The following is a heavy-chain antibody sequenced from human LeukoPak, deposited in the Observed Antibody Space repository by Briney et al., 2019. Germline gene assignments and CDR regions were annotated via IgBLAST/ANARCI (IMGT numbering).Heavy chain of an antibody. V-gene: IGHV3-7*01. J-gene: IGHJ5*02. Sequence: PGGSLRLPCAASGFTFSSNWMSWVRQAPGKGLEWVASIKQDGSEKYYVDSVKGRFTISRDNAKNSLYLQMNSLRAEDTALYYCARAPGEGWFDPWGQGTLVTVSS. CDR1: GFTFSSNW. CDR3: ARAPGEGWFDP. D-gene: IGHD4-17*01. CDR2: IKQDGSEK.